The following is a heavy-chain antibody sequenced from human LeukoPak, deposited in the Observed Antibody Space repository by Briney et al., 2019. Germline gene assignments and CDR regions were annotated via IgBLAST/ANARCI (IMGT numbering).Heavy chain of an antibody. CDR3: ARVRWELLISARMDV. J-gene: IGHJ6*04. CDR1: GFTFSRYA. Sequence: GGSLRLSCAASGFTFSRYAMHWVRQAPGKGLEWVAVISDDGTKSYYADSVKGRVTIYRDNSKNTLYLQMNSLRVDDTAVYYCARVRWELLISARMDVWGKGAMVIVSS. D-gene: IGHD1-26*01. V-gene: IGHV3-30*04. CDR2: ISDDGTKS.